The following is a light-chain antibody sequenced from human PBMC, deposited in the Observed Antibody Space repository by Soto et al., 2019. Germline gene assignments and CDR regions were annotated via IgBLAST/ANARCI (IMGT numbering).Light chain of an antibody. Sequence: QSVLTQAPSASGTPGQRVTISCSGSSSNVGINTVNWYQQLPGTAPKLLIYRNNQRPSGVPDRFSGSKSGTSASLAISGLQSEDEADYYCAVWDDNLNALFGGGTQLTVL. CDR2: RNN. V-gene: IGLV1-44*01. J-gene: IGLJ2*01. CDR1: SSNVGINT. CDR3: AVWDDNLNAL.